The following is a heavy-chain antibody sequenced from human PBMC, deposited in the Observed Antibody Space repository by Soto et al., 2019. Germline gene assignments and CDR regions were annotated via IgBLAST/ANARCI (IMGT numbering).Heavy chain of an antibody. J-gene: IGHJ4*02. CDR1: GGSVNSGSYS. Sequence: SETLSLTCAVSGGSVNSGSYSWTWIRQSPGQGLEWIGYIYHSGTTYYNPSLKSRVTISVDGSKNQFSLKLSSVTAEDTAVYYCVRGDGDYNDGNGYLARHWGQGTLVTVPQ. CDR3: VRGDGDYNDGNGYLARH. CDR2: IYHSGTT. V-gene: IGHV4-30-2*06. D-gene: IGHD5-18*01.